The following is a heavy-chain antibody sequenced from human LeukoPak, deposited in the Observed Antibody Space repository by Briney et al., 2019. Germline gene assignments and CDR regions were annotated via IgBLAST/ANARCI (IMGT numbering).Heavy chain of an antibody. J-gene: IGHJ4*02. D-gene: IGHD7-27*01. CDR3: ARGARSGDRRFDY. CDR1: GGSFSGYY. Sequence: PSETLSLTCAVSGGSFSGYYWSWIRQPPGRGLEWIGEISHGGNTNYNPSLKSRVTISVDTAKNHFSLKLTSLSAADTALYYCARGARSGDRRFDYWGQGTLVTVSS. CDR2: ISHGGNT. V-gene: IGHV4-34*01.